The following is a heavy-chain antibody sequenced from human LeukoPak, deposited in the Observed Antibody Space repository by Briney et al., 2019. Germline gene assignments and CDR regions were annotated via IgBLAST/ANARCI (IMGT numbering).Heavy chain of an antibody. CDR1: GFTFSSYA. V-gene: IGHV3-30*04. D-gene: IGHD3-9*01. Sequence: PGRSLRLSCAASGFTFSSYAMHWVRQAPGKGLEWVAVISYDGSNKYYADSVKGRFTISRDNSKNTLYLQMNSLRAEDTAVYYCAREWRYFDWLLYYYYGMDVWGQGTTVTVSS. CDR3: AREWRYFDWLLYYYYGMDV. CDR2: ISYDGSNK. J-gene: IGHJ6*02.